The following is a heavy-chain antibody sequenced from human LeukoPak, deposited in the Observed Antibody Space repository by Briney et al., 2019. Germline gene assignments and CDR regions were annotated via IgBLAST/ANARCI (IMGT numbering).Heavy chain of an antibody. CDR2: IHYRGNS. Sequence: SETLSLTCTVSGGSISSDTSYWGWIRQSPGKGLEWIGSIHYRGNSYYNPSLKSRVTIFVDTSRDQFSLDLYSVTAADTALYYCARHISANTGYFDSCGQGTLVTVSS. CDR3: ARHISANTGYFDS. V-gene: IGHV4-39*01. J-gene: IGHJ4*02. D-gene: IGHD4/OR15-4a*01. CDR1: GGSISSDTSY.